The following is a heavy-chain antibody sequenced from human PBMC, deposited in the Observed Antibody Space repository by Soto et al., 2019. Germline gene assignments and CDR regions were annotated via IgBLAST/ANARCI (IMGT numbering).Heavy chain of an antibody. CDR1: SASFTTYY. D-gene: IGHD6-13*01. CDR2: IFSTGST. CDR3: AGGPAADFFHY. J-gene: IGHJ4*02. Sequence: PSETLSLTCTVSSASFTTYYWSWIRQPAGKGREWIGRIFSTGSTLYNPSLKSRVTMSVDTSKNQFSLKLYSVTAADTAVYFCAGGPAADFFHYWGRGTLVTVSS. V-gene: IGHV4-4*07.